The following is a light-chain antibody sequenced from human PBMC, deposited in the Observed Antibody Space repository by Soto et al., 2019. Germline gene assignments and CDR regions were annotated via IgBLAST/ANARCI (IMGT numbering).Light chain of an antibody. V-gene: IGLV2-14*03. CDR2: DVS. J-gene: IGLJ1*01. CDR1: SSDVGAYNY. Sequence: QSVLTQPASVSGSPGQSISISCTGTSSDVGAYNYISWYQQHPGKAPKLIIYDVSNRPSGVSSRFSGSTSGNTASLTISGLQAEDGADYYCSAYTITSPYVFGTGTKVTLL. CDR3: SAYTITSPYV.